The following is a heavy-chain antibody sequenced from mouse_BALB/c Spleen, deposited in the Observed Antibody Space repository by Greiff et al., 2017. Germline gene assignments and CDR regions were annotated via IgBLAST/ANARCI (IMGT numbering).Heavy chain of an antibody. J-gene: IGHJ4*01. V-gene: IGHV14-3*02. Sequence: EVKLVESGAELVKPGASVKLSCTASGFNIKDTYMHWVKQRPEQGLEWIGRIDPANGNTKYDPKFQGKATITADTSSNTAYLQLSSLTSEDTAVYYCARDDGDAMDYWGQGTSVTVSS. CDR2: IDPANGNT. CDR3: ARDDGDAMDY. D-gene: IGHD2-12*01. CDR1: GFNIKDTY.